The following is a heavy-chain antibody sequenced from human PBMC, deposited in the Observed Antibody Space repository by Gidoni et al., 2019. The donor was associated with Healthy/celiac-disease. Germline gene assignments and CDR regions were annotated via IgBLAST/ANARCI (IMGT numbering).Heavy chain of an antibody. CDR3: AREDNSLDYGMDV. V-gene: IGHV3-21*01. J-gene: IGHJ6*02. Sequence: EVQLVESGGGLVTPGGSLRLSCAASGFTFSSYSMNWVRQAPGKGLEWVSSISSSSSYIYYADSVKGRFSISRDNAKNSLYLQMNSLRAEDTAVYYCAREDNSLDYGMDVWGQGTTVTVSS. D-gene: IGHD1-1*01. CDR2: ISSSSSYI. CDR1: GFTFSSYS.